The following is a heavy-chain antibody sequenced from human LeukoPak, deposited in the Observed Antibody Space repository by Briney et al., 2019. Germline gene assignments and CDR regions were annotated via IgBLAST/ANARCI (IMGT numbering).Heavy chain of an antibody. J-gene: IGHJ4*02. CDR1: GFTFSNYW. D-gene: IGHD2-21*01. CDR3: ARAFARSTSNY. Sequence: GGSLRLSCAASGFTFSNYWMHWVRQAPGKGLEWVSGINWNGGSTGYADSVKGRFTISRDNAKNSLYLQMNSLRAEDTALYYCARAFARSTSNYWGQGTLVTVSS. CDR2: INWNGGST. V-gene: IGHV3-20*04.